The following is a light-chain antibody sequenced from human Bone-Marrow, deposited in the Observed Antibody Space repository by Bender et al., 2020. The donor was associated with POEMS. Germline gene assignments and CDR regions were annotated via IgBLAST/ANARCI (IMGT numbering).Light chain of an antibody. CDR2: DVS. CDR3: SSSTSTSPLVV. CDR1: SNDVGAYNY. J-gene: IGLJ2*01. Sequence: QSALTQPASVSGSPGQSVTISCTGTSNDVGAYNYVCWYHQHPGKAPKLLIYDVSSRPPGISDRFSGSKSGNTASLTISGLQPEDEGDYYCSSSTSTSPLVVFGGGTKLTVL. V-gene: IGLV2-14*03.